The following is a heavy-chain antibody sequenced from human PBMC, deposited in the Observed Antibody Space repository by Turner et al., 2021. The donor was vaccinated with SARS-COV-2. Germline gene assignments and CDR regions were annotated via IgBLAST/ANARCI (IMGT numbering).Heavy chain of an antibody. CDR1: GFTFSSYF. CDR2: ISSSSSTI. J-gene: IGHJ6*02. D-gene: IGHD4-17*01. Sequence: EVQLVESGGGLVQPGGSLSTSCAASGFTFSSYFMNWVRQAPGKGLEWVSYISSSSSTIYYADSVKCRFTISRDNAKNSLYLQMNSLRDEDTAVYYCARADYGGNNYYYGMDVWGQGTTVTVSS. V-gene: IGHV3-48*02. CDR3: ARADYGGNNYYYGMDV.